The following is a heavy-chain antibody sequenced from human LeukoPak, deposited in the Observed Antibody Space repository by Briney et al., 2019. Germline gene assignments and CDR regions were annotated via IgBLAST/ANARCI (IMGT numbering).Heavy chain of an antibody. Sequence: GGSVKVSCKASGYTFTGYYMHWVRQAPGQGLEWMGWINPNSGGTNYAQKFQGWVTMTRDTSISTAYMELSRLRSDDTAVYYCARSYCSGGSCYEYWGQGTLVTVSS. CDR3: ARSYCSGGSCYEY. CDR2: INPNSGGT. CDR1: GYTFTGYY. V-gene: IGHV1-2*04. J-gene: IGHJ4*02. D-gene: IGHD2-15*01.